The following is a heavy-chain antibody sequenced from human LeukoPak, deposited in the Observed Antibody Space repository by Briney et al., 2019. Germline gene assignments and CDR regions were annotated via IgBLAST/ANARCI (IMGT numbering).Heavy chain of an antibody. V-gene: IGHV3-7*03. J-gene: IGHJ6*04. CDR2: IKQDGSEK. CDR3: ARVDEDTVVVPAAMPFYYYYGMDV. CDR1: GFTFSSYW. D-gene: IGHD2-2*01. Sequence: GGSLRLSCAASGFTFSSYWMSWVRQAPGKGLEWVANIKQDGSEKYYVDSVKGRFTISRDNAKNSLYLQMNSLRAEDTAVYYCARVDEDTVVVPAAMPFYYYYGMDVWGKGTTVTVSS.